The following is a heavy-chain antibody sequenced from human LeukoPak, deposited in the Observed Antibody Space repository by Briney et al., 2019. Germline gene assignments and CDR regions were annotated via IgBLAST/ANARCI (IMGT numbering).Heavy chain of an antibody. D-gene: IGHD3-10*01. CDR3: ARETGNYYYYGMDV. V-gene: IGHV3-21*01. J-gene: IGHJ6*02. CDR2: ISSSSSYI. CDR1: GFTFRRYS. Sequence: GGSLRLSCAASGFTFRRYSMNWVRQAPGKGLEWVSSISSSSSYIYYADSVKGRFTISRDNAKNSLYLQMNSLRAEDTAVYYCARETGNYYYYGMDVWGQGTTVTVSS.